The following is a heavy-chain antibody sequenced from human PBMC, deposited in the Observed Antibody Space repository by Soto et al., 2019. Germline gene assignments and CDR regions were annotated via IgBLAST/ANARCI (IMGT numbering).Heavy chain of an antibody. CDR1: GCSISSSSYY. D-gene: IGHD6-6*01. J-gene: IGHJ4*02. Sequence: QLQLQESGPGLVKPSETLSLTCTVSGCSISSSSYYWGWIRQPPGKGLEWIGTIYYSVSTYYNPSLQSRVTISVDTSKNQFSLKLSSVTSADTAVYYCARLYGSSLFDYWGQGTLVTVSS. CDR3: ARLYGSSLFDY. V-gene: IGHV4-39*01. CDR2: IYYSVST.